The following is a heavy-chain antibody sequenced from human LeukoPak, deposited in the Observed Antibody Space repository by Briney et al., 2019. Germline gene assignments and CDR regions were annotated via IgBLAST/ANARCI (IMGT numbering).Heavy chain of an antibody. D-gene: IGHD2-8*01. Sequence: ASVKVSCKASGYTFTCYDINWVRQATGQGLEWMGWMNPNSGNTGYAQKFQGRVTMTRNTSISTAYMELSSLRSEDTAVYYCARGSIVQENYFDYWGQGTLVTVSS. V-gene: IGHV1-8*01. CDR3: ARGSIVQENYFDY. J-gene: IGHJ4*02. CDR2: MNPNSGNT. CDR1: GYTFTCYD.